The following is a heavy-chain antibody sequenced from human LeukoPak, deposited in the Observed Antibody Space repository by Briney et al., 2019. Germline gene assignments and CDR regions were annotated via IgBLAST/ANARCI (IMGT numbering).Heavy chain of an antibody. CDR3: ARGLRGIMIRGAITDLHLFDA. V-gene: IGHV4-30-4*01. CDR2: IYHSGRT. D-gene: IGHD3-10*01. CDR1: GGSISSGDYY. J-gene: IGHJ5*02. Sequence: NPSETLSLTCTVSGGSISSGDYYWTCIRQPPGKGLEWLGYIYHSGRTHYNSSLKSRPTTSVDTSKNQFSLKLSSVTAADTAVYYCARGLRGIMIRGAITDLHLFDAWGQGTLVIVSS.